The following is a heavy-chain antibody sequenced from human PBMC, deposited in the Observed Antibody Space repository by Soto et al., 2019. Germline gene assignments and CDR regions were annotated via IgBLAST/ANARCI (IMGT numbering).Heavy chain of an antibody. Sequence: GGSLRLSCVASGRTFSGYPMSWVRQAPGKGLQWVSSISVDAGTTYYADSVKGRFTISRDNSKNTLYLQMNSLRAEDTAVYCCAKDRIRGIHFDNWGQGTLVTVSS. J-gene: IGHJ4*02. V-gene: IGHV3-23*01. CDR3: AKDRIRGIHFDN. CDR1: GRTFSGYP. CDR2: ISVDAGTT.